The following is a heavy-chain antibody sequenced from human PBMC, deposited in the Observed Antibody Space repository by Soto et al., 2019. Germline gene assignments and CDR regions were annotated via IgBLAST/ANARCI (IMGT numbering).Heavy chain of an antibody. Sequence: PGGSLRLSCAASGFTFSSYSMSWVRQAPGKGLEWVSAISGSGGSTYYADSVKGRFTISRDNSKNTLYLQMNSLRAEDTAVYYCAKDRGASGWPHDYWGQGTLVTVSS. J-gene: IGHJ4*01. CDR1: GFTFSSYS. D-gene: IGHD6-19*01. CDR3: AKDRGASGWPHDY. V-gene: IGHV3-23*01. CDR2: ISGSGGST.